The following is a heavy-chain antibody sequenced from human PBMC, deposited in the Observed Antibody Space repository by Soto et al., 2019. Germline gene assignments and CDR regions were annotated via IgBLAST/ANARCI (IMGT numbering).Heavy chain of an antibody. J-gene: IGHJ2*01. V-gene: IGHV4-59*01. CDR1: GGSIITYY. CDR2: IYHSGST. CDR3: ARDQGYYTWDFDL. Sequence: QVQLQESGPGLVKPSETLSLTCTVSGGSIITYYWSWIRQPPGKGLEWIGYIYHSGSTKYNPSLKSRVTISVDTSKIRFSLKLTSVTAADTAVYYCARDQGYYTWDFDLWGRGTLVTVSS. D-gene: IGHD1-26*01.